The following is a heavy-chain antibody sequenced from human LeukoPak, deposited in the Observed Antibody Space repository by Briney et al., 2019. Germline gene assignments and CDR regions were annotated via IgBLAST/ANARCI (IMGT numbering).Heavy chain of an antibody. D-gene: IGHD1-26*01. J-gene: IGHJ4*02. CDR3: ARLRFQSGNTYHFDY. Sequence: GGSLRPSCKCSGYNFATYWIGWVRQMPGKGLEWMGVIYPDDSTTAYSPSFQGQVTISVDKSITTAYLQWSSLKASDTAMYYCARLRFQSGNTYHFDYWGQGSLVTVSS. CDR2: IYPDDSTT. V-gene: IGHV5-51*01. CDR1: GYNFATYW.